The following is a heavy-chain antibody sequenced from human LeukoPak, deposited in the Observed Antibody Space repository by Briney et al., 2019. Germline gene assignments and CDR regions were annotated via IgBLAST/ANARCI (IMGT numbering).Heavy chain of an antibody. V-gene: IGHV3-21*01. CDR2: ISRSSIYK. J-gene: IGHJ4*02. CDR3: GRDPYYDALDY. Sequence: GGSLRLSCAASGFTFNNYDMSWVRQAPGKGLEWVSSISRSSIYKYYADSLKGRFTISRDNAKNSLYLQMNNLRAEDTAVYYCGRDPYYDALDYWGQGILVTVSS. CDR1: GFTFNNYD. D-gene: IGHD3-16*01.